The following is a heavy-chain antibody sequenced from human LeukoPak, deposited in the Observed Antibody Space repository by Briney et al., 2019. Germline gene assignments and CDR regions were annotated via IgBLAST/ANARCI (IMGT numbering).Heavy chain of an antibody. V-gene: IGHV3-23*01. D-gene: IGHD6-19*01. J-gene: IGHJ4*02. Sequence: GSLRLSCAASGFTFSSYAMSWVRQAPGKGLEWVSVISDSGGSTYSADSVKGRFTISRDNSKSTLYLQMTSLRVEDTAVYFCVSQRDHRVAVAGSFDNWGQGTLISVSP. CDR3: VSQRDHRVAVAGSFDN. CDR2: ISDSGGST. CDR1: GFTFSSYA.